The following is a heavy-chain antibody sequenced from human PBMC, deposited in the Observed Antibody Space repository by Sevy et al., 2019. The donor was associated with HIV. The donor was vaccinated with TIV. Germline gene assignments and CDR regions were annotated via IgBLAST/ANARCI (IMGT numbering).Heavy chain of an antibody. CDR1: GGSIRSYY. V-gene: IGHV4-59*03. D-gene: IGHD3-10*01. J-gene: IGHJ6*02. CDR3: GGLDYHYYHAMDV. CDR2: IAYSGST. Sequence: SETLSLTCAVSGGSIRSYYWSWIRQSPGKGLEWIGYIAYSGSTNYNPSLKSRVSMSIDTSTNRFSLKLGSVTAADTALYYCGGLDYHYYHAMDVWGQGTTVTVSS.